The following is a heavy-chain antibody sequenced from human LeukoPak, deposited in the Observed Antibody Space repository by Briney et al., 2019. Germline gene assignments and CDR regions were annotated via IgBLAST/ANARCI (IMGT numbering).Heavy chain of an antibody. D-gene: IGHD1-26*01. CDR2: INYGGDTT. V-gene: IGHV3-23*01. J-gene: IGHJ3*01. CDR3: VKRLVGTND. CDR1: EFTFSTYA. Sequence: PGGSLRLSCAASEFTFSTYAMSWVRQAPGRGLEWVSSINYGGDTTYYADSVKGRFTISRDNSKNTLYLQMNRLRAEDTAVYYCVKRLVGTNDWGQGTMVTVSS.